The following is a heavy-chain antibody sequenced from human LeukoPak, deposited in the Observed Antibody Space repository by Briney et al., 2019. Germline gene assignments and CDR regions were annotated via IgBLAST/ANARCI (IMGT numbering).Heavy chain of an antibody. CDR3: ARRTRLDSSYGYGGFDY. V-gene: IGHV1-2*02. D-gene: IGHD5-18*01. CDR1: GYTFIGYY. J-gene: IGHJ4*02. Sequence: GASVKVSCKASGYTFIGYYMHWVRQAPGQGLEWMGWIKPNSGATNYAQKLQGRVTMTTDTSTSTAYMELRSLRSDDTAVYYCARRTRLDSSYGYGGFDYWGQGTLVTVSS. CDR2: IKPNSGAT.